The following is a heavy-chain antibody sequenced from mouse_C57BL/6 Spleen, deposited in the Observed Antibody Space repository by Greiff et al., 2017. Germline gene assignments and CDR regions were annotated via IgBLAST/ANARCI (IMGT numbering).Heavy chain of an antibody. CDR3: ARKRSSGVYFNY. CDR2: IDPSDSET. V-gene: IGHV1-52*01. Sequence: VQLQQPGAELVRPGSSVKLSCKASGYTFTSYWMHWVKQRPIQGLEWIGNIDPSDSETHYNQKFKDKATLTVDKSSSTAYMQLSSLTSEDSAVYYWARKRSSGVYFNYWGQGTTLTVSS. J-gene: IGHJ2*01. CDR1: GYTFTSYW. D-gene: IGHD3-2*02.